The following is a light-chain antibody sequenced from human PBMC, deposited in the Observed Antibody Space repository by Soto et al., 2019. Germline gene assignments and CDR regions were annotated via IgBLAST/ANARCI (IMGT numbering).Light chain of an antibody. CDR3: SSYGGSNNYVL. Sequence: QSVLTQPASVSGSPGQSITISCTGTSSDVGSHNLISWYQQYPGKAPKLIISEASKRPSGVSDRFSGSKSGSTASLTVSGLQTEDEADYYCSSYGGSNNYVLFGGGTKLTVL. V-gene: IGLV2-14*02. CDR2: EAS. J-gene: IGLJ2*01. CDR1: SSDVGSHNL.